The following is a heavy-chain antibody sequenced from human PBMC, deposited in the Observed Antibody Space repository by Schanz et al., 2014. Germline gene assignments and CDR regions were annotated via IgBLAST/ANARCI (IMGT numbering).Heavy chain of an antibody. V-gene: IGHV1-2*02. CDR2: INPNNGGT. J-gene: IGHJ4*02. D-gene: IGHD6-13*01. CDR3: ARDGIGADKR. Sequence: QVHLVQSGPEVKRPGASVKVSCKASGYTFTRYGISWVRQAPGQGLEWMGWINPNNGGTNYAQKFQGRVTMTRDTSISTAYMEMTRLTSDDTAVYYCARDGIGADKRWGQGTLVTVSS. CDR1: GYTFTRYG.